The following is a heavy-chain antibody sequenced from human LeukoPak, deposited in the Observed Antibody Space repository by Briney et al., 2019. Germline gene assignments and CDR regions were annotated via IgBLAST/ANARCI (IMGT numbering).Heavy chain of an antibody. CDR2: ISGSGGST. Sequence: GGSLRLSCAASGFTFSSYAMSWVRQAPGKGLEWVSAISGSGGSTYYADSVKGRFTISRDNSKNTLYLQTNSLRAEDTAVYYCAKGEPTYYDFWSGYPLFDYWGQGTLVTVSS. D-gene: IGHD3-3*01. J-gene: IGHJ4*02. CDR3: AKGEPTYYDFWSGYPLFDY. CDR1: GFTFSSYA. V-gene: IGHV3-23*01.